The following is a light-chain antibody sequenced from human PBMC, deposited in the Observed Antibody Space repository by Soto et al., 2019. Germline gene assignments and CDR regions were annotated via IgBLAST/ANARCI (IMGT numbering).Light chain of an antibody. CDR3: QQYASWPLT. Sequence: EIVRTPAPDTLSVYPRERATLSCRASQSVSSNLAWYQQKPGQAPRLLVFGASTRATGAPARFSGSGSGTEFTLTISGLQSEDFAVYFCQQYASWPLTFGGGSKVDI. V-gene: IGKV3-15*01. CDR2: GAS. J-gene: IGKJ4*01. CDR1: QSVSSN.